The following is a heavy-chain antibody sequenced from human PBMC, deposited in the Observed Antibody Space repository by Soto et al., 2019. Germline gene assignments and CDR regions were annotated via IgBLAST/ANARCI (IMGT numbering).Heavy chain of an antibody. Sequence: SETLSLTCTVSGVSISTYYWNWIRQPPWKGLEWIGYIYYSGSTNYSPSLKSRVTISVDTSKNQFSLKLGSVTAADTAVYSCARAQVLPFLDYWGQGTLVTVS. J-gene: IGHJ4*02. V-gene: IGHV4-59*12. D-gene: IGHD1-26*01. CDR1: GVSISTYY. CDR2: IYYSGST. CDR3: ARAQVLPFLDY.